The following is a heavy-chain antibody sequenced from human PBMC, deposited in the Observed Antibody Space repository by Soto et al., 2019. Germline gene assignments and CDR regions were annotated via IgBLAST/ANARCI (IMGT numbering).Heavy chain of an antibody. CDR1: VFSTRTTGVR. J-gene: IGHJ4*02. CDR2: IYRNDDK. D-gene: IGHD6-25*01. CDR3: AYRVGSRGSFDY. V-gene: IGHV2-5*01. Sequence: QVTLKESGPRLVKPTQHPLLTCRFSVFSTRTTGVRGGGIRQPPGKALEWLAFIYRNDDKRYSPSLQSRLTITKDNSKNEVVLTMTNMHPLDTGTYYGAYRVGSRGSFDYWGQGTLVTVSS.